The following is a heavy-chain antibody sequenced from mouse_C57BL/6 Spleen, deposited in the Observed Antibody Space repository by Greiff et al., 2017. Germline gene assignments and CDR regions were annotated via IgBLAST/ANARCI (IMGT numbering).Heavy chain of an antibody. Sequence: VQLQQSGPELVKPGASVKISCKASGYSFPGYYMNWVKQSPEKSLEWIGEINPSTGGTTYNQKFTAKATLTVDKSSSTAYMQLKSLTSEDAAVYYCARLSGSSPRYYAMDYWGQGTSVTVSS. J-gene: IGHJ4*01. V-gene: IGHV1-42*01. CDR1: GYSFPGYY. CDR3: ARLSGSSPRYYAMDY. CDR2: INPSTGGT. D-gene: IGHD1-1*01.